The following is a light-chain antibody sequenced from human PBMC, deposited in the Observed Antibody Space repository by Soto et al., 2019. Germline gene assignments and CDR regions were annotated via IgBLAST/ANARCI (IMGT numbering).Light chain of an antibody. V-gene: IGLV2-14*01. CDR1: NSDVGGYNY. CDR2: EVS. J-gene: IGLJ1*01. CDR3: TSFSSSTSLYV. Sequence: QSALTQPASVSGSPGQSITISCTGTNSDVGGYNYVSWYQQHPGKAPKLMIFEVSNRPSGVSNRFSGSKSGNTASLTISVLQPEDEADYYCTSFSSSTSLYVFGTGTQLTVL.